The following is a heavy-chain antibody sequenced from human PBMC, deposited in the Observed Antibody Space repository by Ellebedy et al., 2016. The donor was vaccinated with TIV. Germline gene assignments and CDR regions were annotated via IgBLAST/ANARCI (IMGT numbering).Heavy chain of an antibody. D-gene: IGHD6-19*01. CDR3: TASAGTSSGGFDP. J-gene: IGHJ5*02. V-gene: IGHV3-73*01. CDR1: GFTFSGFT. CDR2: IRGKAHNYAT. Sequence: PGGSLTLSCAASGFTFSGFTVHWVRQASGGGLEWPGRIRGKAHNYATVYAASVKGRFTISRDDSENAAYLQMNSLKTEDTAIYYCTASAGTSSGGFDPWGQGTLVTVSS.